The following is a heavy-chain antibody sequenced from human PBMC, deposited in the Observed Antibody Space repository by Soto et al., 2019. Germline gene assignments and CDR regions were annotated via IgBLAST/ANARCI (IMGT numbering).Heavy chain of an antibody. CDR3: ARDPRYNWNYGPNWFDP. J-gene: IGHJ5*02. V-gene: IGHV1-69*13. D-gene: IGHD1-7*01. CDR2: IIPIFGTA. CDR1: GGTFSSYA. Sequence: SVKVSCKASGGTFSSYAISWVRQAPRQGLEWMGGIIPIFGTANYAQKFQGRVTITADESTSTAYMELSSLRSEDTAVYYCARDPRYNWNYGPNWFDPWGQGTLVTVSS.